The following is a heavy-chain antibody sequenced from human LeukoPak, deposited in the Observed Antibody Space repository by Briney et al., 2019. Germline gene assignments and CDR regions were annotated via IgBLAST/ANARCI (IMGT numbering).Heavy chain of an antibody. CDR3: ARDPADYVWGSYRSPFDY. CDR1: GFTFSSYS. Sequence: GGSLRLSCAASGFTFSSYSMNWVRQAPGKGLEWVSYISSSSSTIYYADSVKGRFTISRDNSKNTLYLQMNSLRAEDTAVYYCARDPADYVWGSYRSPFDYWGQGTLVTVSS. D-gene: IGHD3-16*02. V-gene: IGHV3-48*01. CDR2: ISSSSSTI. J-gene: IGHJ4*02.